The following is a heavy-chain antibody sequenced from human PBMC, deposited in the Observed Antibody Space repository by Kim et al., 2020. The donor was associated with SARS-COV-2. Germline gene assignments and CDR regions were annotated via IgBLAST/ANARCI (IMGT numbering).Heavy chain of an antibody. CDR3: ARDIFWSSWYTDAFDI. J-gene: IGHJ3*02. CDR1: GFTFSSYA. CDR2: ISYDGSNK. V-gene: IGHV3-30*04. Sequence: GGSLRLSCAASGFTFSSYAMHWVRQAPGKGLEWVAVISYDGSNKYYADSVKGRFTISRDNSKNTLYLQMNSLRAEDTAVYYCARDIFWSSWYTDAFDIWG. D-gene: IGHD6-13*01.